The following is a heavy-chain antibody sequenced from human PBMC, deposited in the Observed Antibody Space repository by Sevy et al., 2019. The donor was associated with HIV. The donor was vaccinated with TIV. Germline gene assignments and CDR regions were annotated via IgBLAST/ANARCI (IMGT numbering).Heavy chain of an antibody. CDR1: GYTFTSKT. J-gene: IGHJ4*02. CDR3: ARDPGMTRGFVY. CDR2: INTGNGYT. Sequence: ASVKVSCKASGYTFTSKTIHWVRQAPGQRLEWMGWINTGNGYTKYSQNLQGRVTITKDTSANTAYMELSSLKSEDTAAYYCARDPGMTRGFVYWGQGTLVTVSS. V-gene: IGHV1-3*04. D-gene: IGHD3-10*01.